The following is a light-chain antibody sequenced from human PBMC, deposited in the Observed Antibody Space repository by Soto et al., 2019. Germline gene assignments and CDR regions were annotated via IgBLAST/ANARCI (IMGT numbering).Light chain of an antibody. J-gene: IGKJ5*01. CDR2: AAS. CDR1: QSVSSSY. V-gene: IGKV3-20*01. CDR3: QQYGSSPPT. Sequence: EIVLTQSPGTLSLSPGERATLSCRASQSVSSSYLAWYQQKPGQAPRLLIYAASSRATGIPDRFSGSGSGTDFTLTISRLEPEDFAVYYCQQYGSSPPTFGQGTRLEIK.